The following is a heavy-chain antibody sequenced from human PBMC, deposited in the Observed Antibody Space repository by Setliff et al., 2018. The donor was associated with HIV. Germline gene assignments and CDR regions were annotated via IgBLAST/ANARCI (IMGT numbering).Heavy chain of an antibody. V-gene: IGHV3-7*03. D-gene: IGHD2-2*01. CDR1: RFIFSSYW. J-gene: IGHJ5*02. Sequence: PGESLKISCAASRFIFSSYWMSWVRQAPGKGLEWVANIKQDGSEKYFVDSVKGRFTISRDHAKNSLYLQMNSLRAEDTAVYYCARASLGWFDPWGQGTQVTVSS. CDR2: IKQDGSEK. CDR3: ARASLGWFDP.